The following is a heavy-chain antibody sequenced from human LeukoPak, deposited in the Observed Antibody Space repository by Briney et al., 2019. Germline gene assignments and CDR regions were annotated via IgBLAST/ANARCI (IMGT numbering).Heavy chain of an antibody. CDR3: VRDSLSGSYYLDY. V-gene: IGHV3-21*01. J-gene: IGHJ4*02. CDR2: ISSSSSYI. D-gene: IGHD1-26*01. CDR1: GFTFRSYS. Sequence: PGGSLRLSCAASGFTFRSYSMNWVRQAPGKGLEWVSSISSSSSYIYYADSVKGRFTISRDNAKNSLYLQMNSLRAEDTAVYYCVRDSLSGSYYLDYWGQGTLVTVSS.